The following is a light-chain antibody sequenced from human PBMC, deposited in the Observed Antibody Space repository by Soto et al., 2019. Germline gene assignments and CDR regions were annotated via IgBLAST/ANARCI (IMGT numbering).Light chain of an antibody. CDR3: SSYTSSSRYV. CDR1: SSDIGGYNF. J-gene: IGLJ1*01. CDR2: DVS. V-gene: IGLV2-14*01. Sequence: QSVLTQPASVSGSPGQSITISCTGTSSDIGGYNFVSWYQQHPGKAPKFMIYDVSIRPSGVSNRCSGSKSGNTASLTISGLQAEDEAEYYCSSYTSSSRYVSGTGTKVTVL.